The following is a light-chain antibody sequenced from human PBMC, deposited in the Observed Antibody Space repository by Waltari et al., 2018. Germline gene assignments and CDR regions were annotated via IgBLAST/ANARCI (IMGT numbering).Light chain of an antibody. CDR1: QSISSY. Sequence: DIQMTQSPSSLFASVGDRVTITCRAGQSISSYLNWYQQKPGKAPKLLIYAASSLQSGGPSRFSGSGSGTDFTLTISSLQPEDFATYYCQQSYSTPRTFVPGTKVDIK. CDR2: AAS. CDR3: QQSYSTPRT. J-gene: IGKJ3*01. V-gene: IGKV1-39*01.